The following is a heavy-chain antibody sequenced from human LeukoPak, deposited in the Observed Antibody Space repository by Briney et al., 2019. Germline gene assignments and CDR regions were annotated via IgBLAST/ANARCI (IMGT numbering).Heavy chain of an antibody. D-gene: IGHD3-16*02. CDR2: MNPNSGNT. V-gene: IGHV1-8*01. Sequence: ASVKVSCKASGYTFTSYDINWVRQATGQGLGWMGWMNPNSGNTVYAQKFQGTVTMTTNHSISTAYMELSSLRSENTAVYYCARAGNIRRGGLGYYDYIWGSYRYTLPDYWGQGTLVTVSS. CDR1: GYTFTSYD. CDR3: ARAGNIRRGGLGYYDYIWGSYRYTLPDY. J-gene: IGHJ4*02.